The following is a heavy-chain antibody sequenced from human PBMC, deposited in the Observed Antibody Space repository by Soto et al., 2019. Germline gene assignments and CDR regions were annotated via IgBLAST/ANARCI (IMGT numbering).Heavy chain of an antibody. CDR2: INHVVGT. D-gene: IGHD3-16*02. CDR1: GGFLSESY. Sequence: XATLSLTFAVYGGFLSESYWTWIRQPPGKGLEWIGEINHVVGTNYNPSLKSRVTMSVDTSQNQFSLRLISVTAADTAMYFCVRISYQLPSSVLWLDPWGQGTPVTVSS. J-gene: IGHJ5*02. V-gene: IGHV4-34*01. CDR3: VRISYQLPSSVLWLDP.